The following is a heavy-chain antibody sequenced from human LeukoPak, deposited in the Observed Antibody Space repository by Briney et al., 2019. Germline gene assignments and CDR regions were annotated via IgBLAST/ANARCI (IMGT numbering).Heavy chain of an antibody. CDR2: IYYSGTS. CDR3: ARYLIRGVIFDY. J-gene: IGHJ4*02. CDR1: GDSVNSNSYF. V-gene: IGHV4-61*01. D-gene: IGHD3-10*01. Sequence: SETLSLTCNVSGDSVNSNSYFWSWIRQPPGKGLEWIGYIYYSGTSDFNPSLKSRVTISQDTSKNQFSLKLSSVTAADTAVYYCARYLIRGVIFDYWGQGTLVTVSS.